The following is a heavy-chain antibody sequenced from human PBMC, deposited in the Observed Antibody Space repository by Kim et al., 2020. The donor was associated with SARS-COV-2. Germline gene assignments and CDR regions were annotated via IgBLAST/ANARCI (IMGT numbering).Heavy chain of an antibody. J-gene: IGHJ6*02. Sequence: VKGRFTISRDNSKTTVYLQMNSLRPEDTAVYYCAKVKIATGGTRDGMDVWGQGTTVTVSS. CDR3: AKVKIATGGTRDGMDV. D-gene: IGHD6-13*01. V-gene: IGHV3-30*02.